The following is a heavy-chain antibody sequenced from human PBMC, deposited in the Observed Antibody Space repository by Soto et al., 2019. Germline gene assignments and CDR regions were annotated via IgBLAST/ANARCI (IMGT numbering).Heavy chain of an antibody. V-gene: IGHV3-7*01. CDR3: VKDYVGSY. J-gene: IGHJ4*02. CDR2: INQDGSER. CDR1: GFTFSTCW. Sequence: EVQLVASGGGLVQPGGSLRLSCAASGFTFSTCWMMWVRQAPGKGLEWVANINQDGSERYYVDSGKGRFTISRDNAKNSLYPQMNSLRAEDTAVYYCVKDYVGSYWGQGTLVTVSS. D-gene: IGHD1-26*01.